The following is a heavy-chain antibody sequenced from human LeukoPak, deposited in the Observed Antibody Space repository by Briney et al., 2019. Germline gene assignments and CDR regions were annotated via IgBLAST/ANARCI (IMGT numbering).Heavy chain of an antibody. Sequence: GGSLRLSCAASGFTFGSYGMSWVRQAPGKGLEWVSAINGRGDNTYYADSVKGRSTTSRDNSKSTLFLQMNSLRAEDTAIYYCAKDRVSPGFNLFDPWGQGTLVTVSS. D-gene: IGHD2/OR15-2a*01. V-gene: IGHV3-23*01. J-gene: IGHJ5*02. CDR2: INGRGDNT. CDR3: AKDRVSPGFNLFDP. CDR1: GFTFGSYG.